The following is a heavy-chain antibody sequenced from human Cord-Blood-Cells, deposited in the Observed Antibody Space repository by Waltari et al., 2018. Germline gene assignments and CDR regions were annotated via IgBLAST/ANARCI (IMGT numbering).Heavy chain of an antibody. Sequence: QLQLQESGPGWLNPSEPPSPTCTVPAAPLASSPNHWGWTRQPPGKGLEWLGSSHYSGGTYNNPSLNSRVTIAVDTSKNQFSLKRRSVTAADTAVYYCARLSEYSSSAWGQGTLVTVSS. V-gene: IGHV4-39*07. D-gene: IGHD6-13*01. J-gene: IGHJ5*02. CDR2: SHYSGGT. CDR3: ARLSEYSSSA. CDR1: AAPLASSPNH.